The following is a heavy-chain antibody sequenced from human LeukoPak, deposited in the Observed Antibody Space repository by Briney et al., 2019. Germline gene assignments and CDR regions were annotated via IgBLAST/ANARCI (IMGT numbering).Heavy chain of an antibody. J-gene: IGHJ5*02. CDR3: ARGLNWFDP. CDR1: GGSFSGYY. CDR2: INHSGST. V-gene: IGHV4-34*01. Sequence: SETLSLTCAVYGGSFSGYYWSWIRQPPGKGLEWIGEINHSGSTNYNPSLKSRVTISVDTSKNQFSLKLSSVTAADTAVYYYARGLNWFDPWGQGTLVTVSS.